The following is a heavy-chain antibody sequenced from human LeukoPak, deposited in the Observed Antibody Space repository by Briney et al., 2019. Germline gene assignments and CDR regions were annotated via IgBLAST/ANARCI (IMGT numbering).Heavy chain of an antibody. CDR2: INHSGST. CDR3: ARDGSLRYFDWSVNWFDP. V-gene: IGHV4-34*01. Sequence: SETLSLTCAVYGGSFSGYYWSWIRQPPGKGLEWIGEINHSGSTNYNPSLKSRVTISVDTSKNQFSLKLSSVTAADTAVYYCARDGSLRYFDWSVNWFDPWGQGTLVVVSS. J-gene: IGHJ5*02. CDR1: GGSFSGYY. D-gene: IGHD3-9*01.